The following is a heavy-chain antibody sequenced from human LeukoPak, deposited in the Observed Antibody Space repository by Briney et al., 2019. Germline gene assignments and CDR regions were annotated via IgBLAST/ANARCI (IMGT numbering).Heavy chain of an antibody. J-gene: IGHJ6*03. V-gene: IGHV4-4*07. CDR1: GGSISSYY. D-gene: IGHD6-6*01. Sequence: PSETLSLTCTVSGGSISSYYWSWIRQPAGKGLEWIGRIYTSGSTNYNPSLKSRVTMSVDTSKNQFSLKLSSVTAADTAVYYCARVPGGRSSSSSGYYYYMDVWGKGTTVTVSS. CDR3: ARVPGGRSSSSSGYYYYMDV. CDR2: IYTSGST.